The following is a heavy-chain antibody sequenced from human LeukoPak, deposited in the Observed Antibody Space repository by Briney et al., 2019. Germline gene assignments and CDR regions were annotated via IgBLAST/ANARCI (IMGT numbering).Heavy chain of an antibody. J-gene: IGHJ3*01. D-gene: IGHD2-15*01. CDR2: IDGDASRT. V-gene: IGHV3-74*01. Sequence: GGSLRLSCVASGFTFNNYWIHWVRQVPGKDLVWVSRIDGDASRTNYADSVKGRFTISRGNVKNMVYLQMSSLTVEDTAVYYCARYCNGDTCDGALDLWGQGTLVTVSS. CDR3: ARYCNGDTCDGALDL. CDR1: GFTFNNYW.